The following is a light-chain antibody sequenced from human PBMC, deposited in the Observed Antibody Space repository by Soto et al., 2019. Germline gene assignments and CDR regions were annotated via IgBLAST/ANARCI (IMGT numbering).Light chain of an antibody. CDR3: QQYRT. V-gene: IGKV3-20*01. Sequence: EIVLTQSPGTLSLSPGERATLSCRASQSVSSSYLAWYQQKPGQAPRLLIYGASSRATGIPDRFSGSGSGTDFTLTISRLEPEDFAVYYCQQYRTFVGGTKVEIK. J-gene: IGKJ4*01. CDR1: QSVSSSY. CDR2: GAS.